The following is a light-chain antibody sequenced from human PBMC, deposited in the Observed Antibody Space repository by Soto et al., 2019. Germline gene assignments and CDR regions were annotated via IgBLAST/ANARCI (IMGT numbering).Light chain of an antibody. CDR1: NSNIGNNY. Sequence: QSVLTQPPSVSAAPGQKVTISCSGSNSNIGNNYVFWYQQLPGTAPKLLIYDNNKRPSGIPDRFSGSKSGASATLGITGLQTGDDADYYCGTWDSSLSAGVFGGGTKVTVL. V-gene: IGLV1-51*01. J-gene: IGLJ3*02. CDR3: GTWDSSLSAGV. CDR2: DNN.